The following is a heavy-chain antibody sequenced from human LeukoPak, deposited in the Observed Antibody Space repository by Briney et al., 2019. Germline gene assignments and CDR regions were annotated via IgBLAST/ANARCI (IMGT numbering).Heavy chain of an antibody. CDR1: GYTFSNYG. V-gene: IGHV1-18*01. CDR2: ISAYNGNT. Sequence: ASVKVSCKTSGYTFSNYGFSWVRQAPGQGLEWMGWISAYNGNTNYAQKLQGRVIMTTDTSTNTAYMELRSLRSDDTAVYYCARDHGTQWLANFDYWGQGTLVTVSS. CDR3: ARDHGTQWLANFDY. J-gene: IGHJ4*02. D-gene: IGHD6-19*01.